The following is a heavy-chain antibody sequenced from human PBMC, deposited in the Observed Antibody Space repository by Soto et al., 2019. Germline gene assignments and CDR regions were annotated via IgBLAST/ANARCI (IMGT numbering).Heavy chain of an antibody. CDR1: GFTFSSYA. J-gene: IGHJ4*02. D-gene: IGHD1-26*01. Sequence: PGGSLRLSCSASGFTFSSYAMHWVRQAPGKGLEYVSAISSDGGNTYYADSVKGRFTISRDNSKNTLYLQMSSLRTEDTAVYYCVKAVFSGYYYVPFDYWGQGTLVTVSS. V-gene: IGHV3-64D*06. CDR2: ISSDGGNT. CDR3: VKAVFSGYYYVPFDY.